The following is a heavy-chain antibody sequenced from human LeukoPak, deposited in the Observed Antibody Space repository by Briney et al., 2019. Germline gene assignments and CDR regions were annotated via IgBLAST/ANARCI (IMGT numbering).Heavy chain of an antibody. V-gene: IGHV4-4*09. D-gene: IGHD1-26*01. CDR2: IHSSGGS. Sequence: SETLSLTCTVSGASISKYSWRSGRHTPEKRLEWMGHIHSSGGSSYYPSLKSRLTLSIDTSRNQLSLKLPSVTAADTAVYFCARLGSYHDFWGQGALVTVSS. CDR3: ARLGSYHDF. CDR1: GASISKYS. J-gene: IGHJ4*02.